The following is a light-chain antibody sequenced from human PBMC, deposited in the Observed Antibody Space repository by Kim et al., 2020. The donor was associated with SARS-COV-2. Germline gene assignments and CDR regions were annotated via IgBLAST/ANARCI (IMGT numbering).Light chain of an antibody. CDR3: QQYNTWLIT. J-gene: IGKJ5*01. CDR2: GAS. CDR1: HSVSTN. Sequence: SPGERATLSCRASHSVSTNLAWYQQQPGQAPRLLIYGASTRATGIPARFSGSGSGTEFTLTISSLQSEDFAVYYCQQYNTWLITFGQGTRLEIK. V-gene: IGKV3D-15*01.